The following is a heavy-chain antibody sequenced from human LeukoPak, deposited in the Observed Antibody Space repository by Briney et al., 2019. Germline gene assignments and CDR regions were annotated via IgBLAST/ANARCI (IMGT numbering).Heavy chain of an antibody. CDR2: LYYAGST. D-gene: IGHD2-21*01. V-gene: IGHV4-39*02. J-gene: IGHJ4*02. CDR1: GGSFDGSKYY. Sequence: SETLSLTCTVSGGSFDGSKYYWGWIRQPPGKGLEWIGSLYYAGSTYYSPSLKSRVTLSVATSKNYFSLKLNSVTAADTAVYYCASIAARGDHWGPGTLVTVFS. CDR3: ASIAARGDH.